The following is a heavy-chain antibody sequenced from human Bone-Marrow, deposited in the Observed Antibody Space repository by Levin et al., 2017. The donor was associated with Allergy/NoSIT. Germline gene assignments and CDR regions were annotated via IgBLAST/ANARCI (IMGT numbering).Heavy chain of an antibody. J-gene: IGHJ6*02. D-gene: IGHD6-6*01. V-gene: IGHV4-30-4*01. Sequence: PSETLSLTCTVSGGSISSGDYYWSWIRQPPGKGLEWIGYIYYSGSTYYNPSLKSRVTISVDTSKNQFSLKLSSVTAADTAVYYCARDSIAARPYYYGMDVWGQGTTVTVSS. CDR2: IYYSGST. CDR3: ARDSIAARPYYYGMDV. CDR1: GGSISSGDYY.